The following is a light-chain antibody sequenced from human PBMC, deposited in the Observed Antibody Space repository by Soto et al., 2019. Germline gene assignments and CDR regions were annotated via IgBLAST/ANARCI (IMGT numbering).Light chain of an antibody. Sequence: QSALTQPASVSGSPGQSITISCTGTSGDIGTYNYVSWYQQHPGKAPKLMIYEVSNRPSGVSNRFSGSKSGNTASLTISGLQAEDEADYYCSSYTSSSTLEVVFGGGTKLTVL. J-gene: IGLJ2*01. CDR2: EVS. CDR3: SSYTSSSTLEVV. V-gene: IGLV2-14*01. CDR1: SGDIGTYNY.